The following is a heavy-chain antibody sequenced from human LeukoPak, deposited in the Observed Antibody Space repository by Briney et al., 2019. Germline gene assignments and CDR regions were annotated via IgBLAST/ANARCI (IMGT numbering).Heavy chain of an antibody. Sequence: ASVTVSCKASGYTFTSYAMNWARQAPGQGLEWMGWINTNTGNPTYAQGFTGRFVFSLDTSVSTAYLQIGSLKAEDTAVYYCARDDTAKTFDYWGQGTLVTVSS. CDR3: ARDDTAKTFDY. J-gene: IGHJ4*02. CDR2: INTNTGNP. CDR1: GYTFTSYA. D-gene: IGHD5-18*01. V-gene: IGHV7-4-1*01.